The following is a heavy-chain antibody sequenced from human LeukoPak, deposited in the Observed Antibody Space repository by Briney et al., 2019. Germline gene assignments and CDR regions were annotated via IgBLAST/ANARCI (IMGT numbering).Heavy chain of an antibody. Sequence: ASVKVSCKASGYTFTSHGISWVRQAPGQGLEWMGWISTYNGNTNYAQKLQGRVSMTTDTSTSTAYMDLRSLRSDDTAVYYCARGRMATTQNYYYYYMDVWGKGTTVTISS. J-gene: IGHJ6*03. CDR2: ISTYNGNT. V-gene: IGHV1-18*01. CDR3: ARGRMATTQNYYYYYMDV. D-gene: IGHD5-24*01. CDR1: GYTFTSHG.